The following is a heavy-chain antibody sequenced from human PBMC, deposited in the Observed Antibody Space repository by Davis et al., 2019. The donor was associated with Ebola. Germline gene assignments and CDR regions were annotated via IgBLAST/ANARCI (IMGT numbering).Heavy chain of an antibody. CDR2: MNPSSGNT. Sequence: ASVKVSCKASGYTFTSHDINWVRQAPGQGLEWMGWMNPSSGNTGFAQKFHGRVTMTRNTSISTVYMELTSLRSDDTAVYYCARGGLTYYYGLGSYGYWGQGTLVTVSS. CDR1: GYTFTSHD. D-gene: IGHD3-10*01. CDR3: ARGGLTYYYGLGSYGY. V-gene: IGHV1-8*01. J-gene: IGHJ4*02.